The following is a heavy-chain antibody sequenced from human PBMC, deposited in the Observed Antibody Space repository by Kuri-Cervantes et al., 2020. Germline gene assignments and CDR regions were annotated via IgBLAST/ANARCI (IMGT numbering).Heavy chain of an antibody. CDR3: ARATADGMDI. V-gene: IGHV3-33*01. CDR2: IWYDGSNK. CDR1: GFTFSSYG. J-gene: IGHJ6*02. D-gene: IGHD2-21*02. Sequence: GGSLRLSCAASGFTFSSYGMHWVRRAPGKGLEWVAVIWYDGSNKYYADSVKGRFTISRDNSKNTLYLQMNSLRAEDTAVYYCARATADGMDIWGQGTTVTVSS.